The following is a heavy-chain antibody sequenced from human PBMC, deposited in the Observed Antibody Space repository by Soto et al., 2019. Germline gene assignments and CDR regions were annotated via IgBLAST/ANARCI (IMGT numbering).Heavy chain of an antibody. CDR2: IYSGGST. CDR1: GFSVNSNY. D-gene: IGHD2-21*02. J-gene: IGHJ4*02. CDR3: ARSIVVVTALDY. V-gene: IGHV3-66*01. Sequence: GGSLRLSCAASGFSVNSNYMTWVRQAPGKGLEWVSVIYSGGSTYYADFGKDRFIISRDNSKNTVFLQMSSLRSEDTAVYYCARSIVVVTALDYWGQGTLVTVSS.